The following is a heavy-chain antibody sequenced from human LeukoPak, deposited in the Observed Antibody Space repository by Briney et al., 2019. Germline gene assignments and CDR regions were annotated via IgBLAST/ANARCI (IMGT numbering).Heavy chain of an antibody. CDR3: ARRSITGTTVDN. CDR1: GHSISSGYY. Sequence: SETLSLTCAVSGHSISSGYYWGWIRQPPGKGLEWIGNIYYRGNTYYNPSLKSRVTISVDTSKNQFSLKLSSLTAADTAVYYCARRSITGTTVDNWGRGTLVTASS. V-gene: IGHV4-38-2*01. D-gene: IGHD1-20*01. CDR2: IYYRGNT. J-gene: IGHJ4*02.